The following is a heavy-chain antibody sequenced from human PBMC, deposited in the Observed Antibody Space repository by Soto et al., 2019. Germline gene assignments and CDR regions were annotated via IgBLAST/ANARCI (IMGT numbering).Heavy chain of an antibody. CDR2: IYHGGTT. J-gene: IGHJ4*01. D-gene: IGHD6-19*01. Sequence: SETLSLTCTVSGYPISSGSYWAWIRQPPGKGPEWIASIYHGGTTFYNPSLKSRITISVDTSNNQFSLKLTSVTAADTAVYYCARVHVMVVAGSTFDYWGHGTLVTVSS. CDR1: GYPISSGSY. CDR3: ARVHVMVVAGSTFDY. V-gene: IGHV4-38-2*02.